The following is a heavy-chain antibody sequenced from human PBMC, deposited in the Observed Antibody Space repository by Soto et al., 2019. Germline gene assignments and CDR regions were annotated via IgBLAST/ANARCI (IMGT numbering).Heavy chain of an antibody. V-gene: IGHV3-30*18. CDR1: GFTFSSYG. CDR2: ISYDGSNK. J-gene: IGHJ6*02. Sequence: QVQLVESGGGVVQPGRSLRLSCAASGFTFSSYGMHWVPQAPGKGLEWVAVISYDGSNKYYVDSVKGRFTISRDNSKNTLYLQMNSLRPEDTAVYYCAKDLLRPGRAYGMDVWGQGTTVTVSS. CDR3: AKDLLRPGRAYGMDV. D-gene: IGHD6-25*01.